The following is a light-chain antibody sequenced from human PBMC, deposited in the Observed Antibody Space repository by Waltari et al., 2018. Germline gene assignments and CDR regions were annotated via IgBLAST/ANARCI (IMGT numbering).Light chain of an antibody. J-gene: IGKJ1*01. CDR2: GAS. CDR1: QTVTSNY. V-gene: IGKV3-20*01. Sequence: DIVLAQSPGTLPLSPGERATLPCRASQTVTSNYLSWYQQKPGQAPRLLIFGASSRATGIPDRFSGSGSGTDFTLTITRLEPEDFAVYYCQQYASSRTFGQGTRVEIK. CDR3: QQYASSRT.